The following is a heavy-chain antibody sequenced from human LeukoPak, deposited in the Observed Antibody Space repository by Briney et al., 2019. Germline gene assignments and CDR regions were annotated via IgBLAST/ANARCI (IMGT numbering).Heavy chain of an antibody. D-gene: IGHD2/OR15-2a*01. CDR2: ISDIGSI. CDR3: AGHHPRNTVDF. Sequence: SETLSLTCTVSGGSIGSYYWSWIRQPPGKGLEWIAYISDIGSINYNPSLKSRVTISLDTSKNQFSLKLSSVTAADTAVYYCAGHHPRNTVDFWGQGTLVTVSS. V-gene: IGHV4-59*08. J-gene: IGHJ4*02. CDR1: GGSIGSYY.